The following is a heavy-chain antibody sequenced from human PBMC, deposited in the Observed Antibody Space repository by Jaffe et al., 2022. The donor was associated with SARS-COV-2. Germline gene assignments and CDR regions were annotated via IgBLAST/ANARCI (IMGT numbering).Heavy chain of an antibody. D-gene: IGHD2-8*01. CDR2: IYSGGST. CDR1: GFTVSSNY. CDR3: ARGGPEYCTNGVCYKGPGAFDI. V-gene: IGHV3-66*02. J-gene: IGHJ3*02. Sequence: EVQLVESGGGLVQPGGSLRLSCAASGFTVSSNYMSWVRQAPGKGLEWVSVIYSGGSTYYADSVKGRFTISRDNSKNTLYLQMNSLRAEDTAVYYCARGGPEYCTNGVCYKGPGAFDIWGQGTMVTVSS.